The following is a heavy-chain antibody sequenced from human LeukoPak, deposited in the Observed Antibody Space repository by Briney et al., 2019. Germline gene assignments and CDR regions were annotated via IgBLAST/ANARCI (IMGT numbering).Heavy chain of an antibody. J-gene: IGHJ6*02. V-gene: IGHV3-53*01. CDR2: IYSGGST. Sequence: GGSLGLSCAASGFTVSSNYMSWVRQAPGKGLEWVSVIYSGGSTYYADSVKGRFTISRDNSKNTLYLRMNSLRAEDTAVYYCARDKGYYGMDVWGQGTTVTVSS. CDR3: ARDKGYYGMDV. CDR1: GFTVSSNY.